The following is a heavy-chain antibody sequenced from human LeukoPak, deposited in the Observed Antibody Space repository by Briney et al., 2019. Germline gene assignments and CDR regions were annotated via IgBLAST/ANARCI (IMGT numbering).Heavy chain of an antibody. V-gene: IGHV4-34*01. CDR3: ASLVNYYYYMDV. Sequence: PSETPSLTCAVYGGSFSGDYWSWIRQPPGKGLEWIGEINHSGSTNYNPSLKSRVTISVDTSKNQFSLKLSSVTAADTAVYYCASLVNYYYYMDVWGKGTTVTVSS. D-gene: IGHD2-8*02. CDR1: GGSFSGDY. CDR2: INHSGST. J-gene: IGHJ6*03.